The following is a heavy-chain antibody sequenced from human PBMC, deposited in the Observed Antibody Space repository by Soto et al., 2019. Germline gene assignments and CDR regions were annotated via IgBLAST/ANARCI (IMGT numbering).Heavy chain of an antibody. Sequence: EVQLLQSGGGSVQPGGSLRLSCEGSGFTFSSYGMTWVRQAPGKGLEWVAGISGSGVATKYADSVKGRFIIARDNSKNRMNLQMNNLRVEDMAVYFCAKGGAYCYGDCTRAHWGQGTVVTVSS. CDR3: AKGGAYCYGDCTRAH. CDR2: ISGSGVAT. V-gene: IGHV3-23*01. D-gene: IGHD2-21*02. CDR1: GFTFSSYG. J-gene: IGHJ4*02.